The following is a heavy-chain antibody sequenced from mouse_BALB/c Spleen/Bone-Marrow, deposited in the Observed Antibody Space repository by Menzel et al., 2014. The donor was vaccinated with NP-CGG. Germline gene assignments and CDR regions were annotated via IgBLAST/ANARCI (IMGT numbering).Heavy chain of an antibody. J-gene: IGHJ3*01. CDR1: GFTFNSYG. CDR3: ARHAYYDQTEVSFVY. Sequence: KLVESGGGLVKSGGSLKLSCAASGFTFNSYGMSWVRQTPEKRLEWVATISGGGSYTFYPDSVKGRFTISRDNAKNXLYPQLSSLRSEDTALYYCARHAYYDQTEVSFVYWGQGTLVTVSA. V-gene: IGHV5-9-2*01. D-gene: IGHD2-4*01. CDR2: ISGGGSYT.